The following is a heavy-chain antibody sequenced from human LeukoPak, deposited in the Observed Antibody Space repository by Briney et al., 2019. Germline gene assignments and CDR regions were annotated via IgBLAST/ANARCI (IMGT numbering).Heavy chain of an antibody. CDR2: ISSSSSYI. Sequence: GGSLRLSCAASGFIFSSYSMNWVRQAPGKGLEWVSSISSSSSYIYYADSVKGRFTISRDNAKNSLYLQMNSLRAEDTAVYYCASSSSWPGFFDYWGQGTLVTVSS. V-gene: IGHV3-21*04. J-gene: IGHJ4*02. CDR1: GFIFSSYS. D-gene: IGHD6-13*01. CDR3: ASSSSWPGFFDY.